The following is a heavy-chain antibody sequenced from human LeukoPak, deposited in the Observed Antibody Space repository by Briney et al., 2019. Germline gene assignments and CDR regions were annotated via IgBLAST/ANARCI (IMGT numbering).Heavy chain of an antibody. CDR2: INQGGSER. J-gene: IGHJ4*02. V-gene: IGHV3-7*01. D-gene: IGHD5-24*01. CDR3: GRGDGYLVDH. CDR1: GFSFSDSW. Sequence: PGGSLRLSCVGSGFSFSDSWMTWVRRATGKGLEWVANINQGGSERNHVDPVKGRFTISRDDARTSLFLQMNSLRAEDTGVYYCGRGDGYLVDHWGQGTLFTVST.